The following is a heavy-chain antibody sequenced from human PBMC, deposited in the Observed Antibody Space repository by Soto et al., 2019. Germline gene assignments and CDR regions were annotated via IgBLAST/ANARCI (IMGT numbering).Heavy chain of an antibody. V-gene: IGHV1-46*01. CDR2: VNPRTESV. CDR1: GYTLTTYY. CDR3: AREVPYGMDV. J-gene: IGHJ6*02. Sequence: QVQLVQSGAEVKKPGASVRVSCKASGYTLTTYYMHWVRQAPGQGLEWMGMVNPRTESVNYAQKFQGRVTLTSDTSTSTVYMEINSLNSEDTAIYYCAREVPYGMDVWGQGTTVTVSS.